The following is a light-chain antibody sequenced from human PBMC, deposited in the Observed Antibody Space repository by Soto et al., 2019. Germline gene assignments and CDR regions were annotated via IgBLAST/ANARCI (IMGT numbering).Light chain of an antibody. CDR1: QSVGTY. J-gene: IGKJ1*01. CDR2: GAS. CDR3: QQYNDWPRT. Sequence: EIVMTQSPATLSVSPGERATLSCRASQSVGTYLAWYQQKPGQAPRILIYGASTRAAGIVPRFSGGGSGTEFTLTISSLQSEDFAVYHCQQYNDWPRTFGQGTKVGIK. V-gene: IGKV3-15*01.